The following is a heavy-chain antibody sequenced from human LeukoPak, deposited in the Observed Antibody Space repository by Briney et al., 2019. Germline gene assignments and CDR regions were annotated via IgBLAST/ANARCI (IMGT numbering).Heavy chain of an antibody. D-gene: IGHD3-10*01. CDR3: ARDRITLARGAPRPPSH. V-gene: IGHV1-2*02. J-gene: IGHJ4*02. CDR1: GYTFTGYY. Sequence: ASVKVSCKASGYTFTGYYMHWVRQAPGQGLEWMGWINPNSGGTNYAQKFQGRVTMTRDTSISTAYMELSRLRSDDTAVYYCARDRITLARGAPRPPSHWGQGTLVTVSS. CDR2: INPNSGGT.